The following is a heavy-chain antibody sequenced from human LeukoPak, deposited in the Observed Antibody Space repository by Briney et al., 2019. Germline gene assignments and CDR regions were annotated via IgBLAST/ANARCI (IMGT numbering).Heavy chain of an antibody. Sequence: PGGSLRLSCAASGFTFSSYWMSWVRQAPGKGLEWVANIKQDGSEKYYVDSVKGRFTISRDNAKNSLYLQMNSLRAEDTAVYYCAREYSSSDYYYYYMDVWGKGTTVTVSS. CDR1: GFTFSSYW. CDR2: IKQDGSEK. D-gene: IGHD6-6*01. J-gene: IGHJ6*03. V-gene: IGHV3-7*01. CDR3: AREYSSSDYYYYYMDV.